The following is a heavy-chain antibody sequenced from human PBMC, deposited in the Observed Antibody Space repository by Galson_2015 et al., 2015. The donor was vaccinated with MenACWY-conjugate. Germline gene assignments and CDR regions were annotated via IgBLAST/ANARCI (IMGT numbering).Heavy chain of an antibody. J-gene: IGHJ4*02. V-gene: IGHV3-48*02. CDR1: GFTFTEFG. CDR3: ARVPGYSYGYYDW. D-gene: IGHD5-18*01. CDR2: ISSSSSTI. Sequence: SLRLSCAASGFTFTEFGMTWVRQAPGKGLEWASYISSSSSTIYYADSVKGRFTISRDNAKNSLYLQMNTLRDEDTAVYYCARVPGYSYGYYDWWGQGTLVTVSS.